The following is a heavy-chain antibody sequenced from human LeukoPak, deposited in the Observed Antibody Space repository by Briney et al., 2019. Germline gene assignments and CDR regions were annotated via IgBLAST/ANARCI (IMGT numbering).Heavy chain of an antibody. V-gene: IGHV3-30*04. D-gene: IGHD4-17*01. CDR2: ISSDGSEK. Sequence: PGRSLRLSCAASGFTFSDYTIHWVRQAPGKGLEWLTFISSDGSEKNYADSVKGRFTISRDNSKSTLYLQMNSLSTDDTALYYCARNPYGDHSFDYWGQGALVTVSA. J-gene: IGHJ4*02. CDR1: GFTFSDYT. CDR3: ARNPYGDHSFDY.